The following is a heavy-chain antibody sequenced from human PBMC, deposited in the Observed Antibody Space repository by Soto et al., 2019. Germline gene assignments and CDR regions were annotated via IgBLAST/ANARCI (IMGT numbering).Heavy chain of an antibody. Sequence: SETLSLTCDVYGGSFSGYIWTWIRQPPGTGLEWIGEINHSGNTNYNPSLKSRVTISVDTSKNQFSLKLTSVTAADTAVYYCARDKITGLFDYWGQGTQVTVSS. V-gene: IGHV4-34*01. J-gene: IGHJ4*02. CDR1: GGSFSGYI. CDR3: ARDKITGLFDY. D-gene: IGHD2-8*02. CDR2: INHSGNT.